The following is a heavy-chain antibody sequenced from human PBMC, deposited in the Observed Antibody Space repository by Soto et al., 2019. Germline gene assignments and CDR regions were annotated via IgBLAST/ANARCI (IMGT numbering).Heavy chain of an antibody. CDR2: IDPSDSYT. Sequence: PGASLKISCKGSGYSFTSYWISWVRQMPGKGLEWMGRIDPSDSYTNYSPSFQGHVTISADKSISTAYLQWSSLKASDTAMYYCAGSDYGDYPYNWFDPWGQGTLVTVSS. D-gene: IGHD4-17*01. V-gene: IGHV5-10-1*01. J-gene: IGHJ5*02. CDR1: GYSFTSYW. CDR3: AGSDYGDYPYNWFDP.